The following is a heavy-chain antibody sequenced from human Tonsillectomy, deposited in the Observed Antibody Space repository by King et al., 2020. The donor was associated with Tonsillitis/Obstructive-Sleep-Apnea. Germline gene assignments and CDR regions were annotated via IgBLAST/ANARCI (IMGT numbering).Heavy chain of an antibody. CDR2: ISSSGDTT. CDR3: AKRGGAY. CDR1: GFTFSTYA. J-gene: IGHJ4*02. D-gene: IGHD1-26*01. Sequence: VQLVESGGGLVQPGGSLRLSCAASGFTFSTYALTWVRQAPGKGLEWVSTISSSGDTTYYADSVKGRFTISRDSSKNTLYLQMNSLRAGDTAIYYCAKRGGAYWGQGTLVTVSS. V-gene: IGHV3-23*04.